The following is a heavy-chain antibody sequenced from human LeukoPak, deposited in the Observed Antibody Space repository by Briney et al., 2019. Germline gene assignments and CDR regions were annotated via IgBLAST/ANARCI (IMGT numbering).Heavy chain of an antibody. V-gene: IGHV1-8*01. D-gene: IGHD2-2*01. CDR2: MNPNSGNT. CDR3: ARHHESRYCSSTSCPTGWFDP. Sequence: ASVKVPCKASGYTFTSYGINWVRQATGQGLEWMGWMNPNSGNTGYAQKFQGRVTMTRNTSISTAYMELSSLRSEDTAVYYCARHHESRYCSSTSCPTGWFDPWGQGTLVTVSS. J-gene: IGHJ5*02. CDR1: GYTFTSYG.